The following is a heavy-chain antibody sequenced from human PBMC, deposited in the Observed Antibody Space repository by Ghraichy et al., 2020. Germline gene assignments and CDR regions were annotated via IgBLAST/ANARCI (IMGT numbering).Heavy chain of an antibody. Sequence: SCAASGFTFSNHWMYWVRQAPGKGLVWVSRINVDGRTTTYVDSVEGRFTISRDNAKNTLFLQLNSLRAEDTAVYFCARGPAADPFSYFDLWGRGTPVTVYS. CDR1: GFTFSNHW. J-gene: IGHJ2*01. D-gene: IGHD2-15*01. V-gene: IGHV3-74*01. CDR3: ARGPAADPFSYFDL. CDR2: INVDGRTT.